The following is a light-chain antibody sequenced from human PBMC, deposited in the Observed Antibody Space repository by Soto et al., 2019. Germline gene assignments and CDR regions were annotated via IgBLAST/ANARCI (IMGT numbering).Light chain of an antibody. J-gene: IGLJ2*01. Sequence: QAVVTQPPSVSVAPGQKVSISCSGGSSNIGDNYVSWYQQLPGTAPKLLIYENNKRPAGIPDRFSGSKSGTSATLGITGLQAGDEADYYCGTWDSSLSVVFGGGTKLTVL. CDR3: GTWDSSLSVV. CDR1: SSNIGDNY. CDR2: ENN. V-gene: IGLV1-51*02.